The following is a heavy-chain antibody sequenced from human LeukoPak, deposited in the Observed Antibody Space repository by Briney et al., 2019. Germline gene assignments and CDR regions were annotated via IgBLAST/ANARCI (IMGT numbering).Heavy chain of an antibody. J-gene: IGHJ4*02. CDR2: IYYSGST. CDR1: GGSISSSSYY. Sequence: SETLSLTCTVSGGSISSSSYYWVWIRQPPGKGLEWIGSIYYSGSTYYTPSLKSRVTISVDTSKNQFSLKLSSVTAADTAVYYCAGPGYSSSWYIYWGRGTLVTVSS. CDR3: AGPGYSSSWYIY. D-gene: IGHD6-13*01. V-gene: IGHV4-39*01.